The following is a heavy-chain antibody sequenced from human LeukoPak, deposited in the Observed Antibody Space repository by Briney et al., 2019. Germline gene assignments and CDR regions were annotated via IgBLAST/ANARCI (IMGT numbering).Heavy chain of an antibody. D-gene: IGHD3-22*01. CDR2: ISGDGRST. V-gene: IGHV3-74*01. CDR3: AAFYYDPAY. J-gene: IGHJ4*02. Sequence: GGSLRLSCAASGFTFSSYWMSWVRQAPGKGLVWVSRISGDGRSTSYADFVKGRFTISRDNAKNTLYLQIHSLRAEDTAVYYCAAFYYDPAYWGQGTLVTVSS. CDR1: GFTFSSYW.